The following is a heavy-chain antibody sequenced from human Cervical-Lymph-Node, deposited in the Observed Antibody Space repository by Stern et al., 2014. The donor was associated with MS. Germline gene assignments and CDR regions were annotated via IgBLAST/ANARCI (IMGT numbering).Heavy chain of an antibody. V-gene: IGHV3-30*18. J-gene: IGHJ6*02. Sequence: MQLVESGGGVVQPGGSLRLSCAASGFTFSSYGMPWVRQAPGKGLEWVAVISYDASNQSYADSVQGRFTISRDNSTNTLYLQLNSLRAEDTAVYYCAKDLGGTYDRYYYGMDVWGQGTTVTVSS. CDR2: ISYDASNQ. D-gene: IGHD1-26*01. CDR1: GFTFSSYG. CDR3: AKDLGGTYDRYYYGMDV.